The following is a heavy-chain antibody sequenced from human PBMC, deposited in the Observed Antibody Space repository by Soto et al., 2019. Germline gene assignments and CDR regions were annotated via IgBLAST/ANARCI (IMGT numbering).Heavy chain of an antibody. CDR1: GFTFSTYA. CDR2: ISGSGGTT. Sequence: PGGSLRLSCAASGFTFSTYAMSWVRQAPGKGLEWVSTISGSGGTTYYADSVKGRFTISRDNSKNTLYLQMNSLRAEDTAVYYCAKGRGGTFCHFEFWCQGILGT. J-gene: IGHJ4*02. CDR3: AKGRGGTFCHFEF. V-gene: IGHV3-23*01. D-gene: IGHD2-15*01.